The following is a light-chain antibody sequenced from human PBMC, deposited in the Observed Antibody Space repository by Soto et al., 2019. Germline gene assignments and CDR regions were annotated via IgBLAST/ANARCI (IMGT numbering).Light chain of an antibody. CDR2: DVS. CDR1: QSVSNW. Sequence: DIQMTQSPSTLSASVGERVTITCRASQSVSNWLAWYQQKPGKAPKLLIYDVSSLESGVPSRFSGSGSGTEFLLTSSSLQPDDFATYYCQQYDSYSWTFDQGTKVEMK. J-gene: IGKJ1*01. CDR3: QQYDSYSWT. V-gene: IGKV1-5*01.